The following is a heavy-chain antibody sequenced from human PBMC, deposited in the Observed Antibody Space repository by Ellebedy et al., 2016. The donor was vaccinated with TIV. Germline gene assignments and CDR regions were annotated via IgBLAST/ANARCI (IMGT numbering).Heavy chain of an antibody. Sequence: PGGSLRLSCAASGFTFSSYRMNWVRQAPGKGLEWVLYISESSTTIYYADPVKGRFTISRDNAKNSLYLQMNSLRAEDTAVYYCARVGNYYDPENWGQGTMVTVSS. CDR3: ARVGNYYDPEN. J-gene: IGHJ3*01. CDR2: ISESSTTI. D-gene: IGHD3-22*01. V-gene: IGHV3-48*01. CDR1: GFTFSSYR.